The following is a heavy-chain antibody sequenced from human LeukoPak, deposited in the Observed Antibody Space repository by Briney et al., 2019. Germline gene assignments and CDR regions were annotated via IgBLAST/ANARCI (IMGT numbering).Heavy chain of an antibody. J-gene: IGHJ4*02. CDR3: AKLGYCSVGSCSPFDY. CDR2: ISYDGSNK. Sequence: GRSLRLSCAASGFTFSSYGMHWVRQAPGKGLEWVAVISYDGSNKYYADSVKGRLTISRDNSKNTLYLQMNRLRAEDTAVYYCAKLGYCSVGSCSPFDYWGQGTLVTVSS. D-gene: IGHD2-15*01. V-gene: IGHV3-30*18. CDR1: GFTFSSYG.